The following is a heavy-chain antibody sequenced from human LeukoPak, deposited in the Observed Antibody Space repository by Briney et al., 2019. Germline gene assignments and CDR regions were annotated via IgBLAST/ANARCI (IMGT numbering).Heavy chain of an antibody. CDR3: ARGPRPHLWFGELLRGALFFDY. CDR2: INHSGST. V-gene: IGHV4-34*01. CDR1: GGSFSGYY. Sequence: SETLSLTCAAYGGSFSGYYWSWIRQPPGKGLEWIGEINHSGSTNYNPSLKSRVTISVDTSKNQFSLKLSSVTAADTAVYYCARGPRPHLWFGELLRGALFFDYWGQGTLVTVSS. J-gene: IGHJ4*02. D-gene: IGHD3-10*01.